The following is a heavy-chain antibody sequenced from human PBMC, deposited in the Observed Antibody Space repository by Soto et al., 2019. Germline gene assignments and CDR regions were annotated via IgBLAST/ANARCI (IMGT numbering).Heavy chain of an antibody. V-gene: IGHV3-15*07. CDR2: VKSKNDGGTT. CDR1: GFTFSNAW. Sequence: GGSLRLSCAASGFTFSNAWINWVRQAPGKGLEWVGRVKSKNDGGTTDFAAPVKGRFAISRDDSKNMVYLEMNSLQTEDTAIYYCTTDSYITSIIVRFHYWGHGTLVTVS. J-gene: IGHJ4*01. D-gene: IGHD3-22*01. CDR3: TTDSYITSIIVRFHY.